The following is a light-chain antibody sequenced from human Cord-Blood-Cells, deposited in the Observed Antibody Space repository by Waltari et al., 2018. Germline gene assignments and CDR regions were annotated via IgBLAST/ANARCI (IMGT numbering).Light chain of an antibody. V-gene: IGLV2-23*01. CDR2: EGS. J-gene: IGLJ3*02. CDR3: CSYAGSSTWV. Sequence: QSALTQPASVSGSPGQSITISYTGTSSDVRRYNLVSWYQQHPGKAPKLMIYEGSKRPSGVSNRFAGSKSGNTASLTIAWLQAEDEADYYCCSYAGSSTWVFGGGTKLTVL. CDR1: SSDVRRYNL.